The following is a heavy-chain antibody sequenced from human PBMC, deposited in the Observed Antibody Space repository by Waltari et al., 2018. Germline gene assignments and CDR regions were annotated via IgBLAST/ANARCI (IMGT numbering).Heavy chain of an antibody. Sequence: QVQLVQSGAEVKKPGASVKVSCKASGYTFTSYAMHWVRQAPGQRLEWMGWINAGNGNTKYSQKFQGRVTITSDTSASTAYMELSSLRSEDTAVYYCARDFPHGGLFDAFDILGQGTMVTVSS. CDR3: ARDFPHGGLFDAFDI. V-gene: IGHV1-3*01. D-gene: IGHD4-17*01. CDR2: INAGNGNT. CDR1: GYTFTSYA. J-gene: IGHJ3*02.